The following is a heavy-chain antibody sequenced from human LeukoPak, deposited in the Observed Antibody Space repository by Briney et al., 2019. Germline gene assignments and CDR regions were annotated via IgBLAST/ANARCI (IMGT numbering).Heavy chain of an antibody. D-gene: IGHD6-13*01. J-gene: IGHJ1*01. V-gene: IGHV4-59*01. CDR3: AWSIVSSWYGELQH. Sequence: SETLSLTCTVSGGTMSGYFWRWIRQPPGKGLEWIGYIYYGGSTNYNPSLKSRVTISVKTSKNQFSLKLCSATAAGTAVYNCAWSIVSSWYGELQHWGQGTLVTVSS. CDR2: IYYGGST. CDR1: GGTMSGYF.